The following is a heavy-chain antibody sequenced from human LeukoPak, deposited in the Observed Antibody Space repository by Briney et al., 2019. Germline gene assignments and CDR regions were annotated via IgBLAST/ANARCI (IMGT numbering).Heavy chain of an antibody. D-gene: IGHD3-10*01. V-gene: IGHV3-30*02. J-gene: IGHJ4*02. CDR3: AKAGASGSGPIDS. CDR1: GFIFRTYA. CDR2: IFYNGTDK. Sequence: PGGSLRLSCAASGFIFRTYAMNWVRQAPGKGLEWVAFIFYNGTDKYADSVKGRFTISRDNSKSTLYLEVNRLRPEDTALYYCAKAGASGSGPIDSWGQGTPVIVSS.